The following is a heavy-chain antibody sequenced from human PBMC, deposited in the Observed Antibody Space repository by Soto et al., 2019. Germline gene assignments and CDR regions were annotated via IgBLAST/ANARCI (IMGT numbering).Heavy chain of an antibody. CDR1: GYTFSTYG. CDR2: ISAYNGET. CDR3: ARDQIEVRPGWFDP. V-gene: IGHV1-18*04. J-gene: IGHJ5*02. Sequence: QVQLVQSGAEAKKPGASVKVSCKASGYTFSTYGISWVRQAPGQGLEWMGWISAYNGETKYAEKFQGRVIMTTDPSTSTAYMELRNLRSDDTAVYHCARDQIEVRPGWFDPWGQGTLVTVSS. D-gene: IGHD6-6*01.